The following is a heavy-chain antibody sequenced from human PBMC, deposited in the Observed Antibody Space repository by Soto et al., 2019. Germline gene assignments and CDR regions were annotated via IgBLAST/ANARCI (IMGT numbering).Heavy chain of an antibody. CDR3: ARETEYSSPDY. V-gene: IGHV1-18*01. CDR2: ISAYNGNT. J-gene: IGHJ4*02. Sequence: QVQLVQSGAEVKKPGASVKVSCKASSYIFGNYGISWVRQAPGQGLAWMGWISAYNGNTNYAQKLQGRVTLTTDTSTRTAYMELRSLRSDDTAVYYCARETEYSSPDYWGQGTLVTVSS. CDR1: SYIFGNYG. D-gene: IGHD6-6*01.